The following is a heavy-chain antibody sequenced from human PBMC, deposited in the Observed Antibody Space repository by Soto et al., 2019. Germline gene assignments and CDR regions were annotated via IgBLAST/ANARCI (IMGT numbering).Heavy chain of an antibody. D-gene: IGHD6-13*01. CDR3: TTLPSSSAIYYYGMDV. CDR1: GFTFSNAW. J-gene: IGHJ6*02. Sequence: GGSLRLSCAASGFTFSNAWMNWVRQAPGKGLEWVGRIKSKTDGGTTDYAAPVKGRFTISRDDSKNTLYLQMNSLKTEDTAVYYCTTLPSSSAIYYYGMDVWGQGTTVTVSS. V-gene: IGHV3-15*07. CDR2: IKSKTDGGTT.